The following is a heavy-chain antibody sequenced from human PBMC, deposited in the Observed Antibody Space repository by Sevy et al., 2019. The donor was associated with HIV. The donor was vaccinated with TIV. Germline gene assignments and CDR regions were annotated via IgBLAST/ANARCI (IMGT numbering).Heavy chain of an antibody. CDR3: AREGTKIVATISYAFDI. CDR2: TYYRSKWYN. V-gene: IGHV6-1*01. CDR1: GDSVSSNSAA. D-gene: IGHD5-12*01. J-gene: IGHJ3*02. Sequence: SQTLSLTCAISGDSVSSNSAAWNWIRQSPSRGLESLGRTYYRSKWYNDYAVSVKSRITINPDTSKNQFSLQLNSVTPEDTAVYYCAREGTKIVATISYAFDIWGQGTMVTVSS.